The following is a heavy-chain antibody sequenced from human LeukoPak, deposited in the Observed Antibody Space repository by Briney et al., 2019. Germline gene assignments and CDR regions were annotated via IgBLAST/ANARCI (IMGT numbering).Heavy chain of an antibody. V-gene: IGHV3-23*01. D-gene: IGHD6-19*01. CDR2: ISGSGGST. CDR3: ARDFVWLVHDY. CDR1: GFTFSSYG. Sequence: GGSLRLSCAASGFTFSSYGMSWVRQAPGKGLEWVSAISGSGGSTYYADSVKGRFTISRDNAKNSLYLQMNSLRAEDTAVYYCARDFVWLVHDYWGQGTLVTVSS. J-gene: IGHJ4*02.